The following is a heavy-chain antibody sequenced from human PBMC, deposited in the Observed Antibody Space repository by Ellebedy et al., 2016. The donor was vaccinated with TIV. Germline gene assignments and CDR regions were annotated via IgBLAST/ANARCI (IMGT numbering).Heavy chain of an antibody. Sequence: GESLKISCVGPGFTFSDFAMIWVRQAPGKGLEWISYISSAGTIIFEAHSVKGRFTTSRDSVNNSLYLQMDRLRDDDTAVYYCAKARVLGATWFDPWGRGTLVIVSS. D-gene: IGHD1-26*01. CDR2: ISSAGTII. J-gene: IGHJ5*02. CDR3: AKARVLGATWFDP. V-gene: IGHV3-48*02. CDR1: GFTFSDFA.